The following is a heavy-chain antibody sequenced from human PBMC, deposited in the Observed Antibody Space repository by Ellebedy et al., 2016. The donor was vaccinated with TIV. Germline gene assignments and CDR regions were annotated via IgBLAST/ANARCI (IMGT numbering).Heavy chain of an antibody. V-gene: IGHV4-39*07. CDR3: ARVLRGGRAGDYFDY. CDR1: GGSISSSSFY. Sequence: MPGGSLRLSCTVSGGSISSSSFYWGWIRQPPGKGLEWIGNIYYSGTTYYSPSLKSRVTISVDTSKNQISLNLSSVTAADTAVYYCARVLRGGRAGDYFDYWGQGTLVTVSS. D-gene: IGHD1-1*01. J-gene: IGHJ4*02. CDR2: IYYSGTT.